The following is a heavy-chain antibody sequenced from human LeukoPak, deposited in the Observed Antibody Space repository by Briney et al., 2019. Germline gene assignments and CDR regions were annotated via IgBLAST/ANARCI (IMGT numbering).Heavy chain of an antibody. V-gene: IGHV1-18*03. CDR2: ISAYNGNT. CDR1: GYTFTSYG. Sequence: GASVKVSCKASGYTFTSYGISWVRQAPGQGLEWMGWISAYNGNTNYAQKLQGRVTMTTDTSTSTAYMELRSLRSDDMAVYYCARDHGVVVPAAYMDVWGKGTTVTVSS. D-gene: IGHD2-2*01. CDR3: ARDHGVVVPAAYMDV. J-gene: IGHJ6*03.